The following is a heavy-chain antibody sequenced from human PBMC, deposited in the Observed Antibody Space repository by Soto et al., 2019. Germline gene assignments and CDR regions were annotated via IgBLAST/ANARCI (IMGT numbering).Heavy chain of an antibody. V-gene: IGHV3-23*01. J-gene: IGHJ4*02. Sequence: EVQLLESGGGLVQPGGSLRLSCAASGFTFSRYAMNWVRQAPGKGLEWVSTVNSNGGSTSYADSVKGRFTISRDNSENTLYLQMNSLRAEDTAVYYWAKLTYGDPVDYWGQGTLVTVSS. CDR1: GFTFSRYA. CDR3: AKLTYGDPVDY. D-gene: IGHD4-17*01. CDR2: VNSNGGST.